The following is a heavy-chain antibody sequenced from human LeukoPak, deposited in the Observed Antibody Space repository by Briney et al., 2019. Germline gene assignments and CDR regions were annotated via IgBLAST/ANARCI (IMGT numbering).Heavy chain of an antibody. CDR2: VSDSRDV. CDR3: TRDGLHTAHFDY. CDR1: GFTFSTYT. Sequence: GGSLRLSCAASGFTFSTYTMNWVRQAPGKGLEWVSTVSDSRDVHYSDSVKGRFTISRDNARNSLYLQMNSLRAEDTAVYYCTRDGLHTAHFDYWGQGTLVTVSS. D-gene: IGHD5-18*01. V-gene: IGHV3-69-1*01. J-gene: IGHJ4*02.